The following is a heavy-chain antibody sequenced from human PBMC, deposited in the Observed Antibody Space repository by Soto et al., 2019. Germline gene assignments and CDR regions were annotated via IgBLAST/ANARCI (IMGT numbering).Heavy chain of an antibody. V-gene: IGHV4-59*13. CDR3: ARSMHYSDGSNYSPFDY. CDR2: IYYSGST. Sequence: SETLSLTCTVSGGSISSYYWSWIRQPPGKGLEWIGYIYYSGSTNYNPSLKSRVTISVDTSKNQFSLKLSSVTAADAAVYYCARSMHYSDGSNYSPFDYWGQGTLVTVSS. CDR1: GGSISSYY. J-gene: IGHJ4*02. D-gene: IGHD3-22*01.